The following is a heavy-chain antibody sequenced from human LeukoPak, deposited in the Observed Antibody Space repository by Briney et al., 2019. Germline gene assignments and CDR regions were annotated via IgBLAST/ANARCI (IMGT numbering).Heavy chain of an antibody. D-gene: IGHD3-22*01. CDR2: IYYSGST. CDR3: ARFYDSSGYYNYYYYMDV. CDR1: GGSFSSYY. V-gene: IGHV4-59*01. J-gene: IGHJ6*03. Sequence: PSETLSLTCTVSGGSFSSYYWSWIRQPPGKELEWIGYIYYSGSTNYNPSLKSRVTISVDTSKNQFSLKLSSVTAADTAVYYCARFYDSSGYYNYYYYMDVWGKGTTVTVSS.